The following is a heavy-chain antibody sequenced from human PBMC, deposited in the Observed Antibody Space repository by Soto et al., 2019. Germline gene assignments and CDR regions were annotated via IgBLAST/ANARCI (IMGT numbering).Heavy chain of an antibody. CDR2: IIPILGIA. J-gene: IGHJ6*03. D-gene: IGHD2-15*01. Sequence: QVQLVQSGAEVKKPGSSVKVSCKASGGTFSSYTISWVRQAPGQGLEWMGRIIPILGIANYAQKFQGRVTITADKSTRTAYMELSSLRSEDTAVYYCARDVGYCSGGSCYTYYYYYMDVWGKGTTVTVSS. V-gene: IGHV1-69*08. CDR1: GGTFSSYT. CDR3: ARDVGYCSGGSCYTYYYYYMDV.